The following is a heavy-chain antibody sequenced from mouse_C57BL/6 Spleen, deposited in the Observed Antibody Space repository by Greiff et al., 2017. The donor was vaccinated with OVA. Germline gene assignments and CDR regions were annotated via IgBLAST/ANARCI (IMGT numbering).Heavy chain of an antibody. Sequence: EVKLQESGPGLVKPSQSLSLTCSVTGYSITSGYYWNWIRQFPGNKLEWMGYISYDGSNNYNPSLKNRISITRDTSKNQFFLKLNSVTTEDTATYYCAGDRIYGNYEDFDVWGTGTTVTVSS. CDR1: GYSITSGYY. CDR2: ISYDGSN. CDR3: AGDRIYGNYEDFDV. V-gene: IGHV3-6*01. J-gene: IGHJ1*03. D-gene: IGHD2-1*01.